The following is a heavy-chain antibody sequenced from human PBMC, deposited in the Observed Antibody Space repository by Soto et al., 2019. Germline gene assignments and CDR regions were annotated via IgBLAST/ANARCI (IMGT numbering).Heavy chain of an antibody. D-gene: IGHD1-26*01. CDR2: ISYDGRSK. Sequence: QVQLVESGGGVVQPGRSLRLSCAASGFTFSSYGMHWVRQAPGKGLEWVAVISYDGRSKYYADPVKGRFTISRDNAKNTQYLQMNILTAGDTAVYYCAEGAYRGSHLDYWGQGTLGTVSS. J-gene: IGHJ4*02. CDR3: AEGAYRGSHLDY. V-gene: IGHV3-30*18. CDR1: GFTFSSYG.